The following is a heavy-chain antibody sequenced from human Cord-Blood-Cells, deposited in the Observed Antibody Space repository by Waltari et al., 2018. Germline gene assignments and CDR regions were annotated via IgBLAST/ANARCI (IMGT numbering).Heavy chain of an antibody. V-gene: IGHV1-69*06. J-gene: IGHJ3*02. CDR1: GGTFSSYA. CDR2: TIPICGTT. Sequence: QVQLVQSGAEVKKPGSSVKVSCKASGGTFSSYALSWVRQAPGHGLEWMVGTIPICGTTNHGQRRQSRVSITADRSTRTAYMELSSQRSEAPAVYYCAGDGAGTTVGYAYDIWGQGTMVTVSS. D-gene: IGHD1-1*01. CDR3: AGDGAGTTVGYAYDI.